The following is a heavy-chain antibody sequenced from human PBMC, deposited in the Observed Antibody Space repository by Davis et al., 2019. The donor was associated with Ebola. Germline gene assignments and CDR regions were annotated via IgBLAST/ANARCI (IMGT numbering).Heavy chain of an antibody. D-gene: IGHD1-26*01. CDR2: IYTSGST. CDR3: ARVGWELLSYYYYYMDV. V-gene: IGHV4-4*07. J-gene: IGHJ6*03. CDR1: GGSISSYY. Sequence: PSETLSLTCTASGGSISSYYWSWIRQPAGKGLEWIGRIYTSGSTNYNPSLKSRVTMSVDTSKNQFSLKLSSVTAADTAVYYCARVGWELLSYYYYYMDVWGKGTTVTVSS.